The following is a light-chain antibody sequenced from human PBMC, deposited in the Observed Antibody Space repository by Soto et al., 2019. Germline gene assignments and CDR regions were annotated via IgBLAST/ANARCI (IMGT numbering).Light chain of an antibody. J-gene: IGLJ2*01. V-gene: IGLV2-8*01. CDR2: EVN. Sequence: QSVLTQPPSASGSPGQSVSISCTGTTRDVGGYNYVSWFQQHPGKAPKVIIYEVNKRPSGVPDRFSGSKSGDTASLTVSGLQAEDEADYFCSSYAGNNIILFGGGTKLTVL. CDR1: TRDVGGYNY. CDR3: SSYAGNNIIL.